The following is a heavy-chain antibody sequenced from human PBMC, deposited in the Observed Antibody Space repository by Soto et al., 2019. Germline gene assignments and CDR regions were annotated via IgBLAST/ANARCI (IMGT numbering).Heavy chain of an antibody. D-gene: IGHD2-15*01. CDR1: GGSISSNY. CDR3: AREGYCSGGRCYMIEH. Sequence: SETLSLTCTVSGGSISSNYWSWIRQPPGKGLEWIGYIYYSGSTNYNPSLKSRVTISVDTSKNQFSLNLSSVTAADTAVYYCAREGYCSGGRCYMIEHWGPGTLVTVSS. V-gene: IGHV4-59*01. J-gene: IGHJ4*02. CDR2: IYYSGST.